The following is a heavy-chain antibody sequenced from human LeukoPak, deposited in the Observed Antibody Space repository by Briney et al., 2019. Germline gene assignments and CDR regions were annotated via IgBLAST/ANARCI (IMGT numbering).Heavy chain of an antibody. V-gene: IGHV4-34*01. CDR1: GGSFSGYY. CDR2: INHSGST. Sequence: SETLSLTCAVYGGSFSGYYWSWIRQPPGKGLEWIGEINHSGSTNYNPSLKSRVTISVDTSKNQFSLKLSSVTAADTAVYYCARDFHYYDSKGPGYWGQGTLVTVSS. D-gene: IGHD3-22*01. J-gene: IGHJ4*02. CDR3: ARDFHYYDSKGPGY.